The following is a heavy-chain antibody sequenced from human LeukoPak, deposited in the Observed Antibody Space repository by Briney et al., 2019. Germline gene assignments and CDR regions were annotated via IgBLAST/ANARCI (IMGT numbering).Heavy chain of an antibody. CDR3: ARTQPLYAFDI. CDR1: GFVFSNYW. Sequence: GGSLRLSCAASGFVFSNYWMHWVRQAPGKGLVWVSRIKTDGSTITYADSVKGRFTISRDNAKNSLYLQMNSLRAEDTAVYYCARTQPLYAFDIWGQGTMVTVSS. J-gene: IGHJ3*02. V-gene: IGHV3-74*01. CDR2: IKTDGSTI. D-gene: IGHD1-1*01.